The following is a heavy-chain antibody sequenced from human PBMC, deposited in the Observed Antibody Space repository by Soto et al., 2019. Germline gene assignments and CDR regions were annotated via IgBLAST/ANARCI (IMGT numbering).Heavy chain of an antibody. D-gene: IGHD3-10*01. V-gene: IGHV4-39*01. CDR3: ARHVSVTMVRGVTNWFDP. CDR1: GGSISSSSYY. Sequence: QLQLQESGPGLVKPSETLSLTCTVSGGSISSSSYYWGWIRQPPGKGLEWIGSIYYSGSTYYNPSLKIRVTISVDTSKNQFSLKLSSVTAADTAVYYCARHVSVTMVRGVTNWFDPWGQGTLVTVSS. CDR2: IYYSGST. J-gene: IGHJ5*02.